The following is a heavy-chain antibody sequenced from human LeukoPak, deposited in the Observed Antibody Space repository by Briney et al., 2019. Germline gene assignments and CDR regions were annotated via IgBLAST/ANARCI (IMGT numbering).Heavy chain of an antibody. J-gene: IGHJ4*02. CDR3: ARLWTRTPPSDY. D-gene: IGHD2-21*01. V-gene: IGHV3-20*04. CDR2: INWNGGST. Sequence: GGSLRLSCAASGFTFDDYGMSWVRQAPGKGLEWVSGINWNGGSTGYADSVKGRFTISRDNAKNSLYLQMNSLRAEDTAVYYCARLWTRTPPSDYWGQGTLVTVSS. CDR1: GFTFDDYG.